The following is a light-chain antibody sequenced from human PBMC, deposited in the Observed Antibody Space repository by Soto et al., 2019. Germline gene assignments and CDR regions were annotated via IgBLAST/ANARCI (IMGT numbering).Light chain of an antibody. J-gene: IGKJ4*01. CDR3: QQYGPSPLT. Sequence: EIVLTQSPGTLSLSPGERATLSCRASESVSDNYLAWYQQRSGQAPRLVIYGASSSASAVPDRFSGSGSGADFALTISRLEPGDLAVYYGQQYGPSPLTFGGGTKVEIK. CDR1: ESVSDNY. CDR2: GAS. V-gene: IGKV3-20*01.